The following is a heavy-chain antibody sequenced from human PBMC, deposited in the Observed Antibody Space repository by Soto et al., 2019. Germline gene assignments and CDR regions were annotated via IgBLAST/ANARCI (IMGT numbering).Heavy chain of an antibody. D-gene: IGHD2-2*01. J-gene: IGHJ6*02. Sequence: QVQLVQSGAEVKKPGASVKVSCKASGYTFTSYAMHWVRQAPGQRLEWMGWINAGNGNTKYSQKFQGRVTITRDTSASTAYMELSSLRSEDTAVYYCARAWHIVVVPAVLNYYYYGMDVWGQGTTVTVSS. V-gene: IGHV1-3*01. CDR1: GYTFTSYA. CDR2: INAGNGNT. CDR3: ARAWHIVVVPAVLNYYYYGMDV.